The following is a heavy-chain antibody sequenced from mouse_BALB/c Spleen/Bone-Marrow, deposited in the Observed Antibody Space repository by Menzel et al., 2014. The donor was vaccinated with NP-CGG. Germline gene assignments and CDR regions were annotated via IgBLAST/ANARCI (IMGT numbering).Heavy chain of an antibody. CDR3: TREGDSPFAY. CDR2: INPSNGGT. Sequence: VQLQQSGAELVKPGASVKLSCKASGYTFTSYYTYWVKQRPGQGLEWIGEINPSNGGTNFNEKFKSKATLTVDKSSSTAYMQLSSLTSDDSAVYYYTREGDSPFAYWGQGTLVTVSA. CDR1: GYTFTSYY. D-gene: IGHD2-13*01. J-gene: IGHJ3*01. V-gene: IGHV1S81*02.